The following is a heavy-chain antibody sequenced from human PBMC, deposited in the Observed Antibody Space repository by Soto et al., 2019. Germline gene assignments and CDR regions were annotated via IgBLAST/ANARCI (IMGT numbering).Heavy chain of an antibody. CDR2: IYYSGST. Sequence: PSETLSLTCTVSGGPISSGDDYWSWIRQPPGKGLEWIGYIYYSGSTYYNPSLRSRVTISVDTSKNQFSLKLSSVTAADTAVYYCATPDCDSKGYAFDIWGQGTMVTVSS. V-gene: IGHV4-30-4*01. CDR1: GGPISSGDDY. CDR3: ATPDCDSKGYAFDI. J-gene: IGHJ3*02. D-gene: IGHD3-22*01.